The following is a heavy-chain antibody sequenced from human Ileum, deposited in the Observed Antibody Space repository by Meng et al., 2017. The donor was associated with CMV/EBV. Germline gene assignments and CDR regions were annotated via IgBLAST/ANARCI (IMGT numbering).Heavy chain of an antibody. V-gene: IGHV4-34*01. J-gene: IGHJ4*02. D-gene: IGHD4-11*01. CDR1: GGSFSGYY. CDR3: ASGKSNLEY. Sequence: QVPLKEWGAGLLKPSDTLSLTCAVYGGSFSGYYWSWIRQVPGKGLEWIGEFNHYGSTNYNPSLKSRVTISVDTSKNQFSLNLSSVTAADTAVYYCASGKSNLEYWGQGTLVTVSS. CDR2: FNHYGST.